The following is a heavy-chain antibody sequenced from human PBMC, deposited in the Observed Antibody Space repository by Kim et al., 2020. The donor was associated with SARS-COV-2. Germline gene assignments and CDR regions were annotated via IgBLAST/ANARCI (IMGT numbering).Heavy chain of an antibody. CDR3: ALTTQHSSGWDEGETFD. J-gene: IGHJ4*01. CDR2: INSGGST. Sequence: GGSLRLSCGASGFTVSIHYIIWVRQAQGKGLAWFSVINSGGSTSYADSVKGRFNSSRDNSKNTLYLQMNSLRGDDTAGAYWALTTQHSSGWDEGETFD. CDR1: GFTVSIHY. D-gene: IGHD6-19*01. V-gene: IGHV3-53*01.